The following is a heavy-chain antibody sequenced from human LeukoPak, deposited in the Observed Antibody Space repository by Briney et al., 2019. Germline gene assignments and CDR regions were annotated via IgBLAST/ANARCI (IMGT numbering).Heavy chain of an antibody. CDR3: ARVGGYYDSSDGFAFDY. Sequence: PSESLSLTCTVSGGSISNYYWSWIRQPPGKGLEWIGYIYYSGTTNYNPSLKSRITISVDTSKNQFSLKLSSVTAADTAVYYCARVGGYYDSSDGFAFDYWGQGTLVTVSS. V-gene: IGHV4-59*01. J-gene: IGHJ4*02. CDR1: GGSISNYY. D-gene: IGHD3-22*01. CDR2: IYYSGTT.